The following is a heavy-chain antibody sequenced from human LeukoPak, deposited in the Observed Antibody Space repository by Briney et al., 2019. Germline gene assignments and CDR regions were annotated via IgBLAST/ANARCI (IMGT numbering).Heavy chain of an antibody. V-gene: IGHV3-23*01. CDR3: AELGITMIGGV. Sequence: PGGSLRLSCAASEFSFSDYAMSWVRQAPGKGLEWVSTISGSGSTTYDADSMKARFTISRDNSKSTMYLQMNSLRAEDTAVYYCAELGITMIGGVWGKGTTVTISS. J-gene: IGHJ6*04. D-gene: IGHD3-10*02. CDR2: ISGSGSTT. CDR1: EFSFSDYA.